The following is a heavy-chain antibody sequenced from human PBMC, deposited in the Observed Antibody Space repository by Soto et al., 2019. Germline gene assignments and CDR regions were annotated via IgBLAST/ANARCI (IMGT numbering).Heavy chain of an antibody. Sequence: GGSLRLSCAASGFTFSTYSMNWVRQAPGKGLEWVSVISTRGTYIHYADSVKGRFTISRDNAQNSLYLQMNSLTAEDTAVYYCARGPNENTAIPGGGHGGPGTLVTVSS. D-gene: IGHD5-18*01. V-gene: IGHV3-21*01. CDR2: ISTRGTYI. J-gene: IGHJ4*02. CDR3: ARGPNENTAIPGGGH. CDR1: GFTFSTYS.